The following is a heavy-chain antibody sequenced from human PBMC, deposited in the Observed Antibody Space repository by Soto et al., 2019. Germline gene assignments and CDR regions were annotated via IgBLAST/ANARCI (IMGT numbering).Heavy chain of an antibody. Sequence: ASVKVSCKASGGTFSSYAISWVRQAPGQGLEWMGGIIPIFGTANYAQKFQGRVTITADESTSTAYMELSSLRSEDTAVYYCASPLHTAMVGPYYYGMDVWGQGTRVTVSS. J-gene: IGHJ6*02. V-gene: IGHV1-69*13. CDR3: ASPLHTAMVGPYYYGMDV. CDR2: IIPIFGTA. CDR1: GGTFSSYA. D-gene: IGHD5-18*01.